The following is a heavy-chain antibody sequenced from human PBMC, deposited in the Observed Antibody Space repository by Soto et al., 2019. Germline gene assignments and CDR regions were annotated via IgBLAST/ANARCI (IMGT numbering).Heavy chain of an antibody. V-gene: IGHV3-13*01. CDR2: IGSGGDT. CDR3: TRKTPPTGMEV. D-gene: IGHD2-15*01. Sequence: EVQLVESGGGLVQPGGSLRLSCAASGFTLSSYDIHWVRQATGEGLAWVSGIGSGGDTHYADSVKGRFIISREDGKNSSYLQMNNLLVGDAAVYYCTRKTPPTGMEVWGQGATVTVSS. CDR1: GFTLSSYD. J-gene: IGHJ6*02.